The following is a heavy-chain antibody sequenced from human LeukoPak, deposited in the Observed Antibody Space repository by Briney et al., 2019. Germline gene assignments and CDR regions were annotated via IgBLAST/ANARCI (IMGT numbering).Heavy chain of an antibody. CDR2: ISGSGETS. J-gene: IGHJ4*02. Sequence: GGSLRLSCAASGFTFSNYAMSWVRQAPGKGLEWVSAISGSGETSYYADSVKGRFTISRDNSKNTLYLQMNSLRAEDTAVYYCASLSLGHYWGQGTLVTVSS. V-gene: IGHV3-23*01. D-gene: IGHD6-6*01. CDR3: ASLSLGHY. CDR1: GFTFSNYA.